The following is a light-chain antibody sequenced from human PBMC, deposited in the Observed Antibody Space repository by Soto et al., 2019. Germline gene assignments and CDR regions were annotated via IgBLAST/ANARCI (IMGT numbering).Light chain of an antibody. CDR2: SNN. CDR3: AAWDDSLSGRYV. Sequence: QSVVTQPPSASGTPGQRVTISCSGSSSNIGSNYVYWYQQLPGTAPKLLIYSNNQRPSGVPDRFSGSKSGTSASLAISGLRSEDEADYYCAAWDDSLSGRYVFGTGTKLTVL. V-gene: IGLV1-47*02. CDR1: SSNIGSNY. J-gene: IGLJ1*01.